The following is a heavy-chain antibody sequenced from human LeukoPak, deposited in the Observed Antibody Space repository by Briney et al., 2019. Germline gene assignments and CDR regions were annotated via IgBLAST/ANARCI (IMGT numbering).Heavy chain of an antibody. CDR2: ISGSSSYI. Sequence: GGSLRLSCAASGFTFSSYWMNWIRQAPGKGLEWVSSISGSSSYIYYADSVKGRFTISRDNAKNSLYLQMNSLRAEDTAVYYCASYSGSYISNWGQGTLVTVSS. J-gene: IGHJ4*02. V-gene: IGHV3-21*01. D-gene: IGHD1-26*01. CDR1: GFTFSSYW. CDR3: ASYSGSYISN.